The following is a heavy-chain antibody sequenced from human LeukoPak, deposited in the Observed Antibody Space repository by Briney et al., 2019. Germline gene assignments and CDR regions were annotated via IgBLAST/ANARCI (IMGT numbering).Heavy chain of an antibody. J-gene: IGHJ4*02. Sequence: ASVKVSCKASGYTFTVNYIHWVRQAPGQGLEWIGWISPNTGDTHCAQNFQARVTMTRDTSITTAYMELSGLRYDDTAVYFCTVSFDYWGQGPLVTVSS. CDR1: GYTFTVNY. V-gene: IGHV1-2*02. CDR3: TVSFDY. CDR2: ISPNTGDT.